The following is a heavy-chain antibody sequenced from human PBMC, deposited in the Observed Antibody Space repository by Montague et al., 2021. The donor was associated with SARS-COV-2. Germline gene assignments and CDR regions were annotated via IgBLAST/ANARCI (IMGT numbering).Heavy chain of an antibody. CDR2: MYYSGST. Sequence: SEILSLTCTVSGGSISSYYWSWIRQPPGKGLEWIGYMYYSGSTNYNSSLKSRVTLSVDTSKNQFSLKLSSVTAADTAVYYCARDFDYWGQGTLVTVSS. CDR1: GGSISSYY. CDR3: ARDFDY. V-gene: IGHV4-59*13. J-gene: IGHJ4*02.